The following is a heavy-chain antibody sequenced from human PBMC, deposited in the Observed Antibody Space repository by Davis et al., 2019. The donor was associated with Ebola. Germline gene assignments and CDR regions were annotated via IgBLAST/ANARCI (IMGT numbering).Heavy chain of an antibody. Sequence: GGSLRLSCVASGFTFADSAMHWVRQVPGKGLEWVAGISYTSNNFAYADSVKGRFTISRDNAKRTLYLQMDSLRAEDTALYYCTKAQGDAVYYFYGLDVWGQGTMVTVSS. V-gene: IGHV3-9*01. CDR3: TKAQGDAVYYFYGLDV. CDR2: ISYTSNNF. J-gene: IGHJ6*02. D-gene: IGHD2-21*02. CDR1: GFTFADSA.